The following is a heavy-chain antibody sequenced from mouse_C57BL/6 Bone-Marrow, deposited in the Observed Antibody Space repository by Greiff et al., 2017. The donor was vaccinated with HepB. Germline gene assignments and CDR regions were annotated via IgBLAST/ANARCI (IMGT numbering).Heavy chain of an antibody. CDR2: IDPENGDT. D-gene: IGHD1-1*01. CDR1: GFNIKDDY. J-gene: IGHJ4*01. CDR3: TTRGSRYAWAMGC. Sequence: EVQLQQSGAELVRPGASVKLSCTASGFNIKDDYMHWVKQRPEQGLEWIGWIDPENGDTEYASKFQGKATITADTSSNTAYLQLSSLTSEDTAVYYCTTRGSRYAWAMGCWGEGTSATNSS. V-gene: IGHV14-4*01.